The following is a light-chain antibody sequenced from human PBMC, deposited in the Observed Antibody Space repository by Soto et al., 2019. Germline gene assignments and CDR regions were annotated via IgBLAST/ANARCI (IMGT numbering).Light chain of an antibody. CDR1: HTISRY. CDR2: AAS. CDR3: QQSHSIPHT. Sequence: DIQLTQSPSSLSASVGDRVTITCRPSHTISRYLNWYQQKPGKAPTLLIYAASILQSGVPSRFSGSGSGADFTLTISGLRPEDFATYCCQQSHSIPHTFGQGTNLDIK. V-gene: IGKV1-39*01. J-gene: IGKJ2*01.